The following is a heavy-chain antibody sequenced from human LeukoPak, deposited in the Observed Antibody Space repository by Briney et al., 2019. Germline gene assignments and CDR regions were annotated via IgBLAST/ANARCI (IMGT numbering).Heavy chain of an antibody. J-gene: IGHJ4*02. CDR1: GGSISSSSYY. V-gene: IGHV4-39*07. CDR3: ARVGGSTWYFGY. CDR2: IYYSGST. Sequence: SETLSLTCTVSGGSISSSSYYWGWIRQPPGKGLEWIGSIYYSGSTYYNPSLKSRVTISVDTSKNQFSLKLSSVAAADAAVYYCARVGGSTWYFGYWGQGTLVTVSS. D-gene: IGHD6-13*01.